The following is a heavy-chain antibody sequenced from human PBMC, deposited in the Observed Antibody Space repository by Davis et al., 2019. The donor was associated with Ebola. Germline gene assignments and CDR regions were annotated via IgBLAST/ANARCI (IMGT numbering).Heavy chain of an antibody. CDR2: INAGNGNT. CDR3: ARDGIAARMGYWFDP. V-gene: IGHV1-3*01. J-gene: IGHJ5*02. CDR1: GYTFTSYA. Sequence: AASVKVSCKASGYTFTSYAMHWVRQAPGQRLEWMGWINAGNGNTKYSQKFQGRVTITRDTSASTVYMELSSLRSEDTAVYYCARDGIAARMGYWFDPWGQGTLVTVSS. D-gene: IGHD6-6*01.